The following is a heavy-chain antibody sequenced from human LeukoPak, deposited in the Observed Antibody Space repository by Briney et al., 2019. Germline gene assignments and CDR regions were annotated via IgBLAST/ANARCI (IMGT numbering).Heavy chain of an antibody. J-gene: IGHJ4*02. CDR2: INPNSGGT. CDR1: GYTFTGYY. CDR3: ARVSLSSSGYYRSMYYFDY. Sequence: VASVKVSCKASGYTFTGYYMHWVRQAPGQGLEWMGWINPNSGGTNYAQKFQGRVTMTRDTSISTAYMELSRLRSDDTAVYYCARVSLSSSGYYRSMYYFDYWGQGTLVTVSS. D-gene: IGHD3-22*01. V-gene: IGHV1-2*02.